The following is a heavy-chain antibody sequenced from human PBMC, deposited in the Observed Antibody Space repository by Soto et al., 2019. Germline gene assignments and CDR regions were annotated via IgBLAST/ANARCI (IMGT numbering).Heavy chain of an antibody. Sequence: SVKVSCKASGGTFSSYAISWVRQAPGQGLEWMGGIIPIFGTANYAQKFQGRVTITADESTSTAYMELSSLRSEDTAVYYCVSSDYYDSSGYYYWFDPWGQGTLVTVSS. CDR1: GGTFSSYA. J-gene: IGHJ5*02. V-gene: IGHV1-69*13. CDR2: IIPIFGTA. D-gene: IGHD3-22*01. CDR3: VSSDYYDSSGYYYWFDP.